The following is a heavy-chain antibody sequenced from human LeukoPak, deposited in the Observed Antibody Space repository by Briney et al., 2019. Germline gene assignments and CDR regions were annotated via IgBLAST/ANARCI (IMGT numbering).Heavy chain of an antibody. CDR3: ARVPVDTAMVNAFDI. D-gene: IGHD5-18*01. J-gene: IGHJ3*02. Sequence: PGESLKISCKGSGYSFTSYWIGWVRQMPGKGLEWMGIIYPGDSDTRYSPSFQGQVTISADKSISTAYLQWSSLKASDTAMYYCARVPVDTAMVNAFDIWGQGTMVTVSS. CDR2: IYPGDSDT. CDR1: GYSFTSYW. V-gene: IGHV5-51*01.